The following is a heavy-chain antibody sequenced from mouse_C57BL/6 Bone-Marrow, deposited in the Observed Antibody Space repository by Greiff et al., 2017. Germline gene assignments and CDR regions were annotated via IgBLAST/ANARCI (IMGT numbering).Heavy chain of an antibody. V-gene: IGHV3-1*01. CDR3: ARGSNYFDY. CDR2: ISYSGST. Sequence: VQLQQSGPGMVKPSQSLSLTCTVSGYSITSGYDWHWIRHFPGDKLEWMGNISYSGSTNYNASLKSRISITHDTSKNNFFLKLNSVTTEDTATYYCARGSNYFDYWGQGTTLTVSS. CDR1: GYSITSGYD. J-gene: IGHJ2*01.